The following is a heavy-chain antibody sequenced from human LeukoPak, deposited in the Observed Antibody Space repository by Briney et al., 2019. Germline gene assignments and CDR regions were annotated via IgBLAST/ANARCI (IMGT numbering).Heavy chain of an antibody. Sequence: GASVKVSCETSGYTFTGYYLHWVRQAPGQGLEWMGWIRPNSGGTKNAQKFQGRVTMTRDTSISTAYMELNRLTSDDTAVYYCATYSNSTLQYYYGLDVWGQGTTVTVSS. J-gene: IGHJ6*02. CDR1: GYTFTGYY. CDR2: IRPNSGGT. D-gene: IGHD6-6*01. V-gene: IGHV1-2*02. CDR3: ATYSNSTLQYYYGLDV.